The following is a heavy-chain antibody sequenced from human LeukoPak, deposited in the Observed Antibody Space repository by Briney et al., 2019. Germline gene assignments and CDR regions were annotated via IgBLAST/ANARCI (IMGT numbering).Heavy chain of an antibody. CDR2: VSGAATTT. D-gene: IGHD4-17*01. Sequence: PGGSLRLSCVAAGFMFNRHAMTWVRQAPGKGLGWVSDVSGAATTTRYAGSVKGRSTISRDNSKNTIYLQMDSLRAEDTAIYYCARVAADDYGDYALDYWGQGILVAVSS. J-gene: IGHJ4*02. CDR1: GFMFNRHA. V-gene: IGHV3-23*01. CDR3: ARVAADDYGDYALDY.